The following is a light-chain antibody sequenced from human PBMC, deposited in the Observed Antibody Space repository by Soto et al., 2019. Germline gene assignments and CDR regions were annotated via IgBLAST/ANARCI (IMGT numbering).Light chain of an antibody. Sequence: EIVLTQSPGTLSLSPGEGATLSCRASQSVTSSYLAWYQKKPGQAPRLLIYGASNRANGIPDRFSGSGSGTDLTLTTSNLESEDFAVYYCQQYGSSPYTFGQGTKLEIK. CDR2: GAS. CDR3: QQYGSSPYT. CDR1: QSVTSSY. J-gene: IGKJ2*01. V-gene: IGKV3-20*01.